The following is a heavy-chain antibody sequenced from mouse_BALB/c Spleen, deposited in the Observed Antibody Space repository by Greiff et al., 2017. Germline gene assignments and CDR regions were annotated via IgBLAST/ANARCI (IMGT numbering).Heavy chain of an antibody. V-gene: IGHV8-12*01. CDR2: IYWDDDK. J-gene: IGHJ2*01. Sequence: QVTLKVSGPGILQPSQTLSLTCSFSGFSLSTSGMGVSWIRQPSGKGLEWLAHIYWDDDKRYNPSLKSRLTISKDTSRNQVFLKITSVDTADTATYYCARFITTVVAFDYWGQGTTLTVSS. D-gene: IGHD1-1*01. CDR1: GFSLSTSGMG. CDR3: ARFITTVVAFDY.